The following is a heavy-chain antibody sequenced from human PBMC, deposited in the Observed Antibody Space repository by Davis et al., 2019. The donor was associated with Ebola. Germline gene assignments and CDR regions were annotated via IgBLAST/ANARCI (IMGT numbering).Heavy chain of an antibody. V-gene: IGHV4-61*01. D-gene: IGHD3-16*01. CDR2: VYYTGST. CDR3: ARAPGGGALEFDH. J-gene: IGHJ4*02. Sequence: MPSETLSLTCTVSGGSVGSSSYYWTWIRPPPGTGLELIGYVYYTGSTNYHPSLKSQVSMSVDRSKNQFSLRLNSVTAADTAVYYCARAPGGGALEFDHWGQGTLVTVSS. CDR1: GGSVGSSSYY.